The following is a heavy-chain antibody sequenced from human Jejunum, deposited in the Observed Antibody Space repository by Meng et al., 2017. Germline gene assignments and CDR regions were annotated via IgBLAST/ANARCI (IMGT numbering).Heavy chain of an antibody. D-gene: IGHD6-25*01. V-gene: IGHV3-74*01. Sequence: VPVGESGGGSVQPGGSLRLSCAVSGFTLTTYWMHWVRQAPGKGPMWVSRVNPYGTITNYADSVKGRFTISRDTAKNTLYLQMDSLVADDTAVYYCTRDTFGYHDYWGQGTLVTVSS. CDR2: VNPYGTIT. J-gene: IGHJ4*02. CDR3: TRDTFGYHDY. CDR1: GFTLTTYW.